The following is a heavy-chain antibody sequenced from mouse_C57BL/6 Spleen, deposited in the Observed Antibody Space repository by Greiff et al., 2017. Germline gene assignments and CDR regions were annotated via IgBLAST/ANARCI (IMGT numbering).Heavy chain of an antibody. V-gene: IGHV1-75*01. J-gene: IGHJ4*01. D-gene: IGHD2-1*01. CDR2: IFPGSGST. CDR1: GYTFTDYY. CDR3: ARGDGKGFYYYAMDY. Sequence: QVQLKQSGPELVKPGASVKISCKASGYTFTDYYINWVKQRPGQGLEWIGWIFPGSGSTYYNEKFKGKATLTVDKSSSTAYMLLSSLTSEDSAVYFCARGDGKGFYYYAMDYWGQGTSVTVSS.